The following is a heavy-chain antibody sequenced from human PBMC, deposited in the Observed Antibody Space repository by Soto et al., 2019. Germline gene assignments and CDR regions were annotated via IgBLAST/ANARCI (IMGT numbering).Heavy chain of an antibody. D-gene: IGHD3-3*01. J-gene: IGHJ4*02. Sequence: QVQLVESGGGVVQPGRSLRLSCAASGFTFSSYGMHWVRQAPGKGLEWVAVIWYDGSNKYYADSVKGRCTISRDNSKNTLYLQMNSLRAEDTAVYYCARVHNDFWSGYSDWGQGTLVTVSS. CDR1: GFTFSSYG. V-gene: IGHV3-33*01. CDR2: IWYDGSNK. CDR3: ARVHNDFWSGYSD.